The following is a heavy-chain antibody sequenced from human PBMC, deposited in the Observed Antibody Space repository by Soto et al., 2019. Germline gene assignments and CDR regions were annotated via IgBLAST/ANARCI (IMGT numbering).Heavy chain of an antibody. CDR2: VWYDGGNK. Sequence: QVQLVESGGGVVQPGRSLRLSCAASGFTFSSYGMHWVRQAPGKGLECVALVWYDGGNKYYPDSVKGRFTISRDNSKNTLYLQINRLRDEDTAVYYCVRAAGYSGNDYVYYYGMDVWGQGTTVNVSS. J-gene: IGHJ6*02. D-gene: IGHD5-12*01. CDR3: VRAAGYSGNDYVYYYGMDV. CDR1: GFTFSSYG. V-gene: IGHV3-33*01.